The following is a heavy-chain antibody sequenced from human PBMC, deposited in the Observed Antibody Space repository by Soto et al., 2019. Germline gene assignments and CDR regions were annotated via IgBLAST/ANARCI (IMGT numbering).Heavy chain of an antibody. CDR3: AKDQYYDSSGYLETYFDT. V-gene: IGHV3-23*01. Sequence: EVQLLESGGGLVQPGGSLRLSCAASGFTFSSYAMSWVRQAPGKGLEWVSAISGSGGSTYYADSVKGRFTISRDNSKNTLYLQMNSLRAEDTAVYYCAKDQYYDSSGYLETYFDTGAREPWSPSPQ. CDR2: ISGSGGST. D-gene: IGHD3-22*01. CDR1: GFTFSSYA. J-gene: IGHJ4*02.